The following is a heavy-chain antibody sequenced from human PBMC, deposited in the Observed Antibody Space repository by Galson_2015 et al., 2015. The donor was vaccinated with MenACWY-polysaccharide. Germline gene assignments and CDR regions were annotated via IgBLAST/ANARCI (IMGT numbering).Heavy chain of an antibody. V-gene: IGHV1-8*01. J-gene: IGHJ4*02. CDR2: MSPTSGNT. D-gene: IGHD6-19*01. CDR1: GYTFTTIA. CDR3: ARGGRRGVWYEGDY. Sequence: SVKVSCKGSGYTFTTIAINWVRQAPGQGLEWMAWMSPTSGNTGSAQKFQGRVTMTWNTSISTAYMELSSLRSEDTAVYYCARGGRRGVWYEGDYWGQGTLVTVPS.